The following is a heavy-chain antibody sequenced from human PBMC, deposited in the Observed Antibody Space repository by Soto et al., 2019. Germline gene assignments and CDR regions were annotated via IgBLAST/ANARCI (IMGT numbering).Heavy chain of an antibody. CDR1: GYSFTNYW. D-gene: IGHD3-10*01. J-gene: IGHJ3*02. Sequence: EVQLVQSGAELKKPGESLKISCKGSGYSFTNYWIGWVRQMPGEGLEWMGLIYPGDSDTRYSPSFQGQVTISADKSINSAYLQWSSLKAADTAMYYCARRITMARGVVTHAFDIWGQGTVVTVSS. CDR2: IYPGDSDT. CDR3: ARRITMARGVVTHAFDI. V-gene: IGHV5-51*01.